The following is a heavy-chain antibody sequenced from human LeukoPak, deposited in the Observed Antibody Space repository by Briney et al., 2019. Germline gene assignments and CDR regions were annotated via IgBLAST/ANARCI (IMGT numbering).Heavy chain of an antibody. CDR3: AKDITPYFGEQALSCAY. CDR2: ISGSGGST. CDR1: GFTFSSYA. D-gene: IGHD3-10*01. J-gene: IGHJ4*02. V-gene: IGHV3-23*01. Sequence: GGSLRLSCAASGFTFSSYAMSWVRQAPGRGLEWVSAISGSGGSTYYADSVKGRFTISRDNAKNSLYLQMNSLRAEDTALYYCAKDITPYFGEQALSCAYWGQGTLVTVSS.